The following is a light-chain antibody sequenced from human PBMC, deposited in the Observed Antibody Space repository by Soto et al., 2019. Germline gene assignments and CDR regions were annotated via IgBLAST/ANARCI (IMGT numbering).Light chain of an antibody. Sequence: QLVLTQSSSASASLGSSVKLTCTLSSGHSSYIIAWHQQQPGTAPRYLMKLERSGSYNKGSEVPDRFSGSSSGADRYLTISNLQSEDEADYYCETWDSRGVVFGGGTKLTVL. CDR3: ETWDSRGVV. V-gene: IGLV4-60*03. CDR1: SGHSSYI. J-gene: IGLJ2*01. CDR2: LERSGSY.